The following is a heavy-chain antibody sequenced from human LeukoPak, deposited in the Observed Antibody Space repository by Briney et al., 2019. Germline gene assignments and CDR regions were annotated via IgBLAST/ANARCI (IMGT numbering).Heavy chain of an antibody. Sequence: PSQTLSLTCTVSGGSISSGGYYWSWIRQHPGKGLEWIGYIYYSGSTYYNPSLKSRVTISVDTSKNQSSLKLSSVTAADTAVYYCAREELERRGWFDPWGQGTLVTVSS. CDR2: IYYSGST. D-gene: IGHD1-1*01. V-gene: IGHV4-31*03. CDR3: AREELERRGWFDP. CDR1: GGSISSGGYY. J-gene: IGHJ5*02.